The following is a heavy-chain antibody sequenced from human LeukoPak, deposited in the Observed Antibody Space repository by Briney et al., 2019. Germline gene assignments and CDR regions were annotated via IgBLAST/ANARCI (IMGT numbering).Heavy chain of an antibody. J-gene: IGHJ5*02. CDR3: AREGLGVRGVIRWFDP. Sequence: SETLSLTCTVSGGSVSSTSHHWDWIRQPPGQGLEWIGSIFYSGSTYYSPSLKSRVTISVDTSKNQFSLNLSSVTAADTAVYYCAREGLGVRGVIRWFDPWGQGTLVTVSS. CDR2: IFYSGST. V-gene: IGHV4-39*02. D-gene: IGHD3-10*01. CDR1: GGSVSSTSHH.